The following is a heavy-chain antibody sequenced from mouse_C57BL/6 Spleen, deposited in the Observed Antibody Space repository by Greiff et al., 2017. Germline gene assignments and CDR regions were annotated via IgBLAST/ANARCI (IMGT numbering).Heavy chain of an antibody. J-gene: IGHJ3*01. Sequence: VQLQQPGAELVMPGASVKLSCKASGYTFTSYWMHWVKQRPGQGLEWIGEIDPSDSYTNYNQKFKGKSTLTVDKSSSTAYMQLSSLPSEDSAVYYCARPDSSGYWFAYWGQGTLVTVSA. CDR2: IDPSDSYT. V-gene: IGHV1-69*01. D-gene: IGHD3-2*02. CDR3: ARPDSSGYWFAY. CDR1: GYTFTSYW.